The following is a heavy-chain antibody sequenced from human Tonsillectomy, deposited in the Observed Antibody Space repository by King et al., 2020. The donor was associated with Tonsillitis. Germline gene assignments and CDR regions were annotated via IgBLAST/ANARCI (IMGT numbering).Heavy chain of an antibody. J-gene: IGHJ4*02. CDR3: ARDLAARLQDASLNFEY. CDR2: INVYNGDS. Sequence: QLVQSGAEVKKPGASVKVSCKASGYTFTSYGLSWVRQAPGQGLEWMGWINVYNGDSNYAQKFQGRVTMTTDTSTNTVYMELRSLNSDDTAVYYCARDLAARLQDASLNFEYWGQGTLVTVSS. D-gene: IGHD6-6*01. CDR1: GYTFTSYG. V-gene: IGHV1-18*01.